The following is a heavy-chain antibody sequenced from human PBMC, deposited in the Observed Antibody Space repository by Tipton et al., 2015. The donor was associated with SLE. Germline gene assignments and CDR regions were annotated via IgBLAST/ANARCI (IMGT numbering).Heavy chain of an antibody. Sequence: TLSLTCSVSGGALSSGDYYWNWIRQPAGKGLEWIGRIHPTGNTNYNPALWSRVTMSLDTSKNQFSLTPSSVTAADTAMYYCARFRREHQLVRLAWLWGQGTLVTVSS. CDR3: ARFRREHQLVRLAWL. CDR1: GGALSSGDYY. J-gene: IGHJ4*02. V-gene: IGHV4-61*02. D-gene: IGHD1-1*01. CDR2: IHPTGNT.